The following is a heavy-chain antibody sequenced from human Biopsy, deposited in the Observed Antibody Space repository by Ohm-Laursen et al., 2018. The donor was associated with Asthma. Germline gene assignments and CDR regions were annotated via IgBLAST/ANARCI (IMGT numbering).Heavy chain of an antibody. V-gene: IGHV3-30*18. CDR1: GFTFSTYG. Sequence: SLRLSCAASGFTFSTYGMHWVRQAPGKGLEWVAVISYDGNHKFYEDSVKGRFTISRDNSKNTLYLQMNSLRTEDTAVYYCAKRRGYSGHDKDYWGQGTLVIVSS. J-gene: IGHJ4*02. D-gene: IGHD5-12*01. CDR2: ISYDGNHK. CDR3: AKRRGYSGHDKDY.